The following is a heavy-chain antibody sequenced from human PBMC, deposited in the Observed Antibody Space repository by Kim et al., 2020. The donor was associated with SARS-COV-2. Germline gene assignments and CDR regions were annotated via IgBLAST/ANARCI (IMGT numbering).Heavy chain of an antibody. CDR2: INPNSGAT. V-gene: IGHV1-2*02. D-gene: IGHD1-7*01. CDR1: GYTFTGDF. Sequence: ASVKVSCKASGYTFTGDFIHWVRQAPGQGLEWMGWINPNSGATNYAQKFQGRLTMTRDTSINTAYMELTRLKSDERAIYYCARGGGTTENFYYGMDVWGQGTTVTVSS. J-gene: IGHJ6*02. CDR3: ARGGGTTENFYYGMDV.